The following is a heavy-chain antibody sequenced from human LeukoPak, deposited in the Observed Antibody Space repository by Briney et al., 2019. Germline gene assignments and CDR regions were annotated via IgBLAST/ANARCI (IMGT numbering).Heavy chain of an antibody. J-gene: IGHJ4*02. Sequence: GASVKVSCKASGYTFTSYGISWVRQAPGQGLEWMGRIIPILGIANYAQKFQGRVTITADKSTSTAYMELSSLRSEDTAVYYCARVGAVAATPWVGFDYWGQGTLVTVSS. V-gene: IGHV1-69*04. D-gene: IGHD6-19*01. CDR1: GYTFTSYG. CDR2: IIPILGIA. CDR3: ARVGAVAATPWVGFDY.